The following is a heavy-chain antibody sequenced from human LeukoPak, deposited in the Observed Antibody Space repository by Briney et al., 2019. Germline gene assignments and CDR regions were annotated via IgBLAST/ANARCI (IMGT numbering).Heavy chain of an antibody. CDR3: VRESKVVAAAGYFDY. D-gene: IGHD2-2*01. V-gene: IGHV1-46*01. Sequence: XMGKINPSGGSTSYAQKFQRRVTMTRDTSTSTVYMELSSLRSEDTAVYYCVRESKVVAAAGYFDYWGQGTLVTVSS. J-gene: IGHJ4*02. CDR2: INPSGGST.